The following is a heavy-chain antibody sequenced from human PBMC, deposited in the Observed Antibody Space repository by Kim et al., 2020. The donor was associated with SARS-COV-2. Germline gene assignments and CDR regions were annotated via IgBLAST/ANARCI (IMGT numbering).Heavy chain of an antibody. CDR3: ARDLDCSSTSCYGYYYYYMDV. Sequence: ASVKVSCKASGYTFTSYAMNWVRQAPGQGLEWMGWIKTNTGNPTYAQGFTGRFVFSLDTSVSTAYLQISSLKAEDTAVYYCARDLDCSSTSCYGYYYYYMDVWGKGTTVTVSS. D-gene: IGHD2-2*01. J-gene: IGHJ6*03. V-gene: IGHV7-4-1*02. CDR2: IKTNTGNP. CDR1: GYTFTSYA.